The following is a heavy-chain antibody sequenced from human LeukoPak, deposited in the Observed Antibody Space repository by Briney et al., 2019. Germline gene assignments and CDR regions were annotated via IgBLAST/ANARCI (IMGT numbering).Heavy chain of an antibody. CDR1: GGSLSGHY. CDR3: AREYSTSSTSFDY. J-gene: IGHJ4*02. CDR2: ISHSGST. D-gene: IGHD6-6*01. Sequence: SETLSLTCAVYGGSLSGHYCSWILHPPPKRLHRIGEISHSGSTNYHPSLTSRVTISLATSKNQFSLKLSSVTAADTAAYYCAREYSTSSTSFDYWGQGTLVTVSS. V-gene: IGHV4-34*01.